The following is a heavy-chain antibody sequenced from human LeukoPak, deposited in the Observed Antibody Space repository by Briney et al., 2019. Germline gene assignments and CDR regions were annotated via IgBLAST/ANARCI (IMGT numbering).Heavy chain of an antibody. D-gene: IGHD2-21*01. Sequence: PGGSLRLSCAASGFTFSGYPIHWVRQAPGKGLEWVAVISYDGSNKYYADSVKGRFTISRDNSKNTLYLQMNSLGAEDTAVYYCAKKVITYYYGMDVWGQGTTVTVSS. CDR1: GFTFSGYP. CDR3: AKKVITYYYGMDV. V-gene: IGHV3-30-3*02. J-gene: IGHJ6*02. CDR2: ISYDGSNK.